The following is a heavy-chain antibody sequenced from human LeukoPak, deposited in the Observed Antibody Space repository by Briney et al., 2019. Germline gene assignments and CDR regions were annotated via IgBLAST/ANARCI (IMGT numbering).Heavy chain of an antibody. CDR1: GGTFSSYA. CDR3: ARAHHRYEPEPFDI. CDR2: IIPIFGTA. Sequence: ASVKVSCKASGGTFSSYAISWVRQAPGQGLEWMGGIIPIFGTANYAQKFQGRVTITADESTSTAYVELSSLRSEDTAVYYCARAHHRYEPEPFDIWGQGTMVTVSS. D-gene: IGHD1-1*01. V-gene: IGHV1-69*13. J-gene: IGHJ3*02.